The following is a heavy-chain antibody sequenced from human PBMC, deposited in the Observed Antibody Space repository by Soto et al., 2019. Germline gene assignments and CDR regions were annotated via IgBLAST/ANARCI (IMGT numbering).Heavy chain of an antibody. V-gene: IGHV1-69*13. CDR1: GGTFSSYA. Sequence: ASVKVSCKASGGTFSSYAISWVRQAPGQGLEWMGGIIPIFGTANYAQKFQGRVTITADESTSTAYMELSSLRSEDTAMYYCASIDDDSSGYYDYWGQGTLVTVSS. D-gene: IGHD3-22*01. CDR2: IIPIFGTA. J-gene: IGHJ4*02. CDR3: ASIDDDSSGYYDY.